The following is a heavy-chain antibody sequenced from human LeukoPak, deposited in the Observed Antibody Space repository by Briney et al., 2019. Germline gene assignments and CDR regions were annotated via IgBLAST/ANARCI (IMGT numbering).Heavy chain of an antibody. V-gene: IGHV3-74*01. J-gene: IGHJ4*02. Sequence: GWSLRLSCAASGFTFSSYWMHWVRQAPGKGLVWVSRINNDGSSTSYADSVKGRFTISRDNAKNTLYLQMNSLRAEDTAVYYCARWGVWGSYRPIDYWGQGSLVTVSS. CDR2: INNDGSST. CDR3: ARWGVWGSYRPIDY. D-gene: IGHD3-16*02. CDR1: GFTFSSYW.